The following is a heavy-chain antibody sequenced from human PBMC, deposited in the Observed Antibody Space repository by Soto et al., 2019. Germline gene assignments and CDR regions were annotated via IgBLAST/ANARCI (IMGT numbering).Heavy chain of an antibody. CDR1: GYTFTSYD. CDR2: MNPNSGNT. Sequence: VKVSCKAPGYTFTSYDINWVRQATGQGLEWMGWMNPNSGNTGYAQKFQGRVTMTRNTSISTAYMELSSLRSEDTAVYYCARAGCRGDCYSDYWGQGTLVTVSS. CDR3: ARAGCRGDCYSDY. D-gene: IGHD2-21*02. J-gene: IGHJ4*02. V-gene: IGHV1-8*01.